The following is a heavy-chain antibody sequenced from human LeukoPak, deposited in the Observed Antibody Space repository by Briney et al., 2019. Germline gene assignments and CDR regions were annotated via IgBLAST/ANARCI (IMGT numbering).Heavy chain of an antibody. J-gene: IGHJ4*02. CDR1: GFSLTSLA. D-gene: IGHD3-3*01. CDR2: TIGSGGST. CDR3: AGDFGRWKSGFFDL. Sequence: GGSLTLSCQASGFSLTSLAMSWVRQAPEKGLEWVSSTIGSGGSTYYADSVEGRFTISRGNAKHTLYRRVNSLIANDTAVNYCAGDFGRWKSGFFDLWGQGTLVTVSS. V-gene: IGHV3-23*01.